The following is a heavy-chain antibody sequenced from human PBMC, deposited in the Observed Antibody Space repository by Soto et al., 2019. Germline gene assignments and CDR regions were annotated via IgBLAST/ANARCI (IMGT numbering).Heavy chain of an antibody. D-gene: IGHD6-13*01. CDR2: IDPNDSQT. J-gene: IGHJ4*02. Sequence: GESLKISCQASGCSFSSSWIGWVRQMPGKGLEWMGIIDPNDSQTIYSPSFQGQVTISADKSIDTAYLQWSSLKTSDTAMYYCARHAGNSWKGDYFDYWGQGARVTVSS. CDR1: GCSFSSSW. CDR3: ARHAGNSWKGDYFDY. V-gene: IGHV5-51*01.